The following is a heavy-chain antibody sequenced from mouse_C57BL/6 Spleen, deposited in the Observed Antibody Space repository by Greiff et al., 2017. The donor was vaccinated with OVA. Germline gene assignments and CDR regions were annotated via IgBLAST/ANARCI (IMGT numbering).Heavy chain of an antibody. CDR1: GFTFSSYA. D-gene: IGHD1-1*01. CDR3: ARENYYGSRTFAY. CDR2: ISDGGSYT. V-gene: IGHV5-4*01. J-gene: IGHJ3*01. Sequence: EVQGVESGGGLVKPGGSLKLSCAASGFTFSSYAMSWVCQTPEKRLEWVATISDGGSYTYYPDNVKGRFTISRDNAKNNLYLQMSHLKSEDTAMYYCARENYYGSRTFAYWGQGTLVTVSA.